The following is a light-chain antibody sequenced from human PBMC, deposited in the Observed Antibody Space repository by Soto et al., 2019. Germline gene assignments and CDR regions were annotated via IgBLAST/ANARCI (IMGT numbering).Light chain of an antibody. CDR3: LQYNSYPQT. J-gene: IGKJ1*01. V-gene: IGKV1-16*02. CDR2: DAS. Sequence: DIRMTQSPSSLSASVGDRVTITCRASQDISNSVDWFQHRPGKAPKTLIYDASKLHSGVPSKFSGSGSGTDFTLTISSLQPEDFATYYCLQYNSYPQTFGQGTKVDIK. CDR1: QDISNS.